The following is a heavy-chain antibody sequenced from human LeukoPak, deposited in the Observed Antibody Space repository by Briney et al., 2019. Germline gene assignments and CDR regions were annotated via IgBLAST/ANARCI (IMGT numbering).Heavy chain of an antibody. CDR3: ARGAAAAGTMDY. J-gene: IGHJ4*02. V-gene: IGHV3-13*01. CDR2: IGTAGDT. CDR1: GFTFSSYD. D-gene: IGHD6-13*01. Sequence: GGSLRLSCAASGFTFSSYDMHWVRQATGKGLEWVSAIGTAGDTYYPGSAKGRFTISRENAKNSLYLQMNSLRAGDTAVYYCARGAAAAGTMDYWGQGTLVTVSS.